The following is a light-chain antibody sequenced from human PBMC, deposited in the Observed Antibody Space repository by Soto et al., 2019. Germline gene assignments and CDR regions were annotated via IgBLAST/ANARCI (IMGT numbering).Light chain of an antibody. CDR1: QSLNSL. CDR3: QQYETFSGT. J-gene: IGKJ1*01. CDR2: DAS. V-gene: IGKV1-5*01. Sequence: DVQMTQSPSSLSASVGDRITITCRASQSLNSLLAWYQQKPGRAPKLLIYDASTLESGVPSRFSGSGSGAEFALTIASLQPDDFATYYCQQYETFSGTFGPGTKVDIK.